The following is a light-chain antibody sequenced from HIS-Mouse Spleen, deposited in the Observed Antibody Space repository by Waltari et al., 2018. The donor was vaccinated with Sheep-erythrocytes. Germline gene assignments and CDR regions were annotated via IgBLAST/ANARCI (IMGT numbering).Light chain of an antibody. CDR2: SNN. CDR1: SSNIGSNT. J-gene: IGLJ3*02. V-gene: IGLV1-44*01. CDR3: AAWDDSLNCPV. Sequence: QSVLTQPPSASGTPGQRVTISCSGSSSNIGSNTVNWYQQLPGTAPKLLIYSNNQRPSGGPYRFSGSKSGTSASLAISGLQSEDEADYYCAAWDDSLNCPVFGGGTKLTVL.